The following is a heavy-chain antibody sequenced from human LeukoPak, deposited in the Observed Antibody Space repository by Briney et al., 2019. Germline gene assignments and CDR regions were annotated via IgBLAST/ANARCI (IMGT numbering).Heavy chain of an antibody. Sequence: GGSLRLSCAASGFTFSTYNMNWVRQAPGKGLEWLSYISSGSSTIYYADSVEGRFTISRDNAENSLYLQMNSLRDEDTAVYYCARGETARVDYWGQGILVTVSS. CDR3: ARGETARVDY. CDR2: ISSGSSTI. D-gene: IGHD3-16*01. V-gene: IGHV3-48*02. J-gene: IGHJ4*02. CDR1: GFTFSTYN.